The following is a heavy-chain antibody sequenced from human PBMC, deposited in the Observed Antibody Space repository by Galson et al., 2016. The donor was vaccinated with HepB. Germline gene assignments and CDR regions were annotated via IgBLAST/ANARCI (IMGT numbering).Heavy chain of an antibody. CDR1: GGSVSSGSYY. J-gene: IGHJ6*02. CDR2: IYHSGST. Sequence: SETLSLTCTVSGGSVSSGSYYWSWLRQPPGKGLEWIGYIYHSGSTNYNTSLESRVTISVDTSKNQFSLKVSSVTAADTAVYYCASRSGVRFLEWPASYYYGLDVWGQGTTVTVSS. D-gene: IGHD3-3*01. CDR3: ASRSGVRFLEWPASYYYGLDV. V-gene: IGHV4-61*01.